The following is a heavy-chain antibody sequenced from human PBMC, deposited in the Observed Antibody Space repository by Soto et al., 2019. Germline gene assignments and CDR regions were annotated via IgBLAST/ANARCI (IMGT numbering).Heavy chain of an antibody. CDR3: TIAAYCSGATCYSGYNWFDP. CDR1: GYTLSEVA. D-gene: IGHD2-2*01. Sequence: ASVKVSCKASGYTLSEVAIHWVRQPPGKGLEWMGGFNPENDETSYAQKFQGRLTLTEDTSTDTAYLELSSLRSEDTAIYYCTIAAYCSGATCYSGYNWFDPWGQGTLVTVSS. J-gene: IGHJ5*02. CDR2: FNPENDET. V-gene: IGHV1-24*01.